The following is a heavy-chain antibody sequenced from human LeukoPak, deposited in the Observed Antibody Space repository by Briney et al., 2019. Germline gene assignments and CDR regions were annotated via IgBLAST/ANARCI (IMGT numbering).Heavy chain of an antibody. V-gene: IGHV4-31*03. CDR1: GGSINSGDYY. J-gene: IGHJ1*01. D-gene: IGHD2/OR15-2a*01. CDR3: ARDGDSEFFQH. Sequence: SQTPSLTCTVSGGSINSGDYYWSWIRQHPGKGLEWIGDIYYSGSTSYNPSLKSRVTISVDTSKNQFSLKMTSVTAADTAVYYCARDGDSEFFQHWGQGTLVTVSS. CDR2: IYYSGST.